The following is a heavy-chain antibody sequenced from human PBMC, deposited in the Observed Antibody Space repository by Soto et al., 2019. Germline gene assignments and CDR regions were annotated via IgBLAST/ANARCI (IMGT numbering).Heavy chain of an antibody. CDR1: GFTVSSND. Sequence: EVQLVESGGDLIQPGGSLRLSCAASGFTVSSNDMSWVRQAPGKGLEWVSLIYSSGSTHYADSVKGRFTISRDNSKNTVHLQMTTLRAEDTAVYYCARRPLSSNGAYWGQGTLVTVSS. CDR3: ARRPLSSNGAY. CDR2: IYSSGST. J-gene: IGHJ4*02. V-gene: IGHV3-53*01. D-gene: IGHD2-8*01.